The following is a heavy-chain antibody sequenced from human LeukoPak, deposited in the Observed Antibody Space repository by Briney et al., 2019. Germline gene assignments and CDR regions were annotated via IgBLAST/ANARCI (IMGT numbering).Heavy chain of an antibody. D-gene: IGHD3-3*01. CDR3: AKVGGFDSWSGQNWFDP. Sequence: GGSLRLSCAASGFTFSSYAMHRVRQAPGKGLEWVSSISSSSSYIYYADSVKGRFTISRDNADNSLYLQMNSLRAEDTAVYYCAKVGGFDSWSGQNWFDPWGQGTLVTVSS. CDR2: ISSSSSYI. CDR1: GFTFSSYA. J-gene: IGHJ5*02. V-gene: IGHV3-21*01.